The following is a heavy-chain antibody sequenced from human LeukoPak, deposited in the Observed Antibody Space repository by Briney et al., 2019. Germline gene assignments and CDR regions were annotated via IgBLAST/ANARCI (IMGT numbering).Heavy chain of an antibody. D-gene: IGHD3-10*01. J-gene: IGHJ4*02. CDR2: INHSGST. CDR1: GGSFSGYY. Sequence: PSETLSLTCAVYGGSFSGYYWSWIRQPPGKGLEWIGEINHSGSTNYNPSLKSRVTISVDTSKNQFSLKLSSVTAADTAVYYCARRVRGVISYFDYWGQGTPVTVSS. CDR3: ARRVRGVISYFDY. V-gene: IGHV4-34*01.